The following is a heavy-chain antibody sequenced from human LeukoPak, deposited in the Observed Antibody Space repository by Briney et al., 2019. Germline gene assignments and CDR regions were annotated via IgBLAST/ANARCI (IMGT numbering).Heavy chain of an antibody. Sequence: PGGSLRLSCAASGFTFSSYGMHWVRQAPGKGLEWVAVIWYDGSNKYYADSVKGRFTIPRDNSKNTLYLQMNSLRAEDTAVYYCARDSPTVPFDYWGQGTLVTVSS. J-gene: IGHJ4*02. CDR2: IWYDGSNK. V-gene: IGHV3-33*01. CDR3: ARDSPTVPFDY. CDR1: GFTFSSYG. D-gene: IGHD4-17*01.